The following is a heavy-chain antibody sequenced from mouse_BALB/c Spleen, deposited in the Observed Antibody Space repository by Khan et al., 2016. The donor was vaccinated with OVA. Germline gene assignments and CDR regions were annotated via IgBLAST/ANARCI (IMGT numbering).Heavy chain of an antibody. CDR2: IDPSTGYT. Sequence: VELVESGAELAKPGASVKMSCKASGYTFTTYWMHWVKQRPGQGLEWIGYIDPSTGYTEYNQKFKDKATLTTDKSSSTAYMQLSSLTSEDSAVYSCARRELYGNFAYWGQGTLVTVSA. D-gene: IGHD2-1*01. CDR1: GYTFTTYW. V-gene: IGHV1-7*01. CDR3: ARRELYGNFAY. J-gene: IGHJ3*01.